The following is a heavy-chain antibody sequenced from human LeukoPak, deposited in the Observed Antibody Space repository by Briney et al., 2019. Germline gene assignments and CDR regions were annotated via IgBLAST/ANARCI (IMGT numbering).Heavy chain of an antibody. CDR3: AKRGGYITTWQRTDTLDY. Sequence: GGSLRLSCAASGFTFSGYAMSWVRQAPGKGLEWVSAISGSGDSTYYADSVKGRFTISRDNSKNTLYLQMSGLRAEDTAVYYCAKRGGYITTWQRTDTLDYWGQGTLVTVSS. J-gene: IGHJ4*02. CDR1: GFTFSGYA. D-gene: IGHD3-16*01. CDR2: ISGSGDST. V-gene: IGHV3-23*01.